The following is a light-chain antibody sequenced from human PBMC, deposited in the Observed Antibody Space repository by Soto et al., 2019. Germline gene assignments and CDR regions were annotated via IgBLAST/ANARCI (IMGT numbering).Light chain of an antibody. V-gene: IGLV2-8*02. J-gene: IGLJ3*02. CDR1: SSDVGGNNY. CDR2: EVS. Sequence: QSALTQPPSASRSPGQSVTIYCTGTSSDVGGNNYVSWYQQHPGKAPKLTIYEVSKRPSGVPDRFYGSKSGNTASLTVSGLRAEDEAEYYCSSYAGRNNVVFGGGTKLTVL. CDR3: SSYAGRNNVV.